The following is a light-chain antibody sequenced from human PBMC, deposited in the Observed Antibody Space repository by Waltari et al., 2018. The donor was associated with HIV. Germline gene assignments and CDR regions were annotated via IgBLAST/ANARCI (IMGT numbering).Light chain of an antibody. CDR2: HDS. CDR1: QLDNKY. J-gene: IGLJ1*01. V-gene: IGLV3-1*01. CDR3: QTWDNNFYV. Sequence: SYELTQPPSVSVSPGQTASITCSGDQLDNKYNWWYQQKSGQSPVLVIYHDSKRPPGIPERFSGSSSGHTATLTISETQTVDEADYYCQTWDNNFYVFGTGTKVTVL.